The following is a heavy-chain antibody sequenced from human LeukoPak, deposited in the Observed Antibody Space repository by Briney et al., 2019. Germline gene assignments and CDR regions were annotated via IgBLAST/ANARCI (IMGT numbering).Heavy chain of an antibody. D-gene: IGHD1-14*01. CDR2: ISSSSSYI. CDR3: ARRSDSENAFDI. Sequence: GGSLRLSCAASGFTFSSYSMNWVRQAPGKGLEWVSSISSSSSYIYYADSVKGRFTISRDNAKNSLYLQMNSLRAEDTAVYYCARRSDSENAFDIWGQGTMVTVSS. J-gene: IGHJ3*02. V-gene: IGHV3-21*01. CDR1: GFTFSSYS.